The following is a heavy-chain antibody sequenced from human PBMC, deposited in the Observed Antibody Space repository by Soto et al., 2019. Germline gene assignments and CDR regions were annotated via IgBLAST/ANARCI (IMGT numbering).Heavy chain of an antibody. J-gene: IGHJ4*02. V-gene: IGHV4-30-4*01. CDR1: GGSISSGDYY. Sequence: SETLSLTCTVSGGSISSGDYYWSWIRQPPGKGLEWIGYIYYSGSTYYNPALKSRVTISVDTSKNQFSLKLSSVTAADTAGYYCARFTAMAPDYWGQGTLVTVSS. CDR2: IYYSGST. D-gene: IGHD5-18*01. CDR3: ARFTAMAPDY.